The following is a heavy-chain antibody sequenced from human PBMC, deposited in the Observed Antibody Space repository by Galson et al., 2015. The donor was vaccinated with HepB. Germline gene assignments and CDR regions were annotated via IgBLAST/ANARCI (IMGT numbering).Heavy chain of an antibody. D-gene: IGHD2-2*01. V-gene: IGHV4-4*07. Sequence: ETLSLTCTVSGGSISSYYWSWIRQSAGKGLEWIGRIYTSGTTNYNPSLKNRVSMSVDTSQNHFSLRLSSVTAADTAVYYCARGGCSSATSGCWFDPWGQGTLVTVSS. CDR3: ARGGCSSATSGCWFDP. CDR2: IYTSGTT. J-gene: IGHJ5*02. CDR1: GGSISSYY.